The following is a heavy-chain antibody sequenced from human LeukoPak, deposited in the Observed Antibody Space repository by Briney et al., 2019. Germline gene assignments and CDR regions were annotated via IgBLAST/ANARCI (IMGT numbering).Heavy chain of an antibody. D-gene: IGHD4-17*01. J-gene: IGHJ4*02. CDR2: ISYAGSNK. CDR1: GFTFSNYA. Sequence: GGSLRLSCAASGFTFSNYAMHWVRQAPGKGLEWAAVISYAGSNKYYADSVKGRFTISSDNSKNTLYLQMNSLRAEDTAVYYCAKDATVTNRGPGDYWGQGTLVTVSS. CDR3: AKDATVTNRGPGDY. V-gene: IGHV3-30*04.